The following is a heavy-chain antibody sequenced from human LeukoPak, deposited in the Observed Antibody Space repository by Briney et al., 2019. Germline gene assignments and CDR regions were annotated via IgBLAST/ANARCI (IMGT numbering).Heavy chain of an antibody. Sequence: GESLKISCKGSGYSFTSYWIGWVRQMPGKGLEWMGIIYPGDSDTRYSPSFQGQVTISADKSISTAYLQWSSLKASDTAMYYCATYCSSTSCYAGNEGSDYWGQGTLVTVSS. D-gene: IGHD2-2*01. CDR3: ATYCSSTSCYAGNEGSDY. V-gene: IGHV5-51*01. CDR2: IYPGDSDT. CDR1: GYSFTSYW. J-gene: IGHJ4*02.